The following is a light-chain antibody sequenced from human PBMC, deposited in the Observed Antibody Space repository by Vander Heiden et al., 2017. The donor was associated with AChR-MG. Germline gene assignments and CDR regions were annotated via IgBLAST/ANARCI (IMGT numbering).Light chain of an antibody. CDR2: GAS. V-gene: IGKV3-20*01. CDR1: QSVRAKS. J-gene: IGKJ5*01. CDR3: QQYGGSPRIT. Sequence: EIVLTQSPGTLSLSPGEGATLSCRASQSVRAKSLAWYQQRAGQAPRLLIYGASSRAPGIPDRFSGSGYGTDFTLTISRRDPEDFAVYYCQQYGGSPRITFGQGTRLEIK.